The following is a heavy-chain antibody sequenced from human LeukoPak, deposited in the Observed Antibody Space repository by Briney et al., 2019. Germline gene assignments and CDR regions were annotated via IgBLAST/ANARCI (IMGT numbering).Heavy chain of an antibody. J-gene: IGHJ6*02. D-gene: IGHD3-9*01. CDR1: GGTFSSYA. CDR2: MNPNSGNT. V-gene: IGHV1-8*02. CDR3: ARSYYDILTGYYYYYGMDV. Sequence: ASVKVSCKASGGTFSSYAINWVRQATGQGLEWMGWMNPNSGNTGYAQKFQGRVTMTRNTSISTAYMELSSLRSEDTAVYYCARSYYDILTGYYYYYGMDVWGQGTTVTVSS.